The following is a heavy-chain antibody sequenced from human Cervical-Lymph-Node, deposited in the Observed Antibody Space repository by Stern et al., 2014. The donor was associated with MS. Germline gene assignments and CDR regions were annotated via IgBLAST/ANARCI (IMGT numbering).Heavy chain of an antibody. V-gene: IGHV5-51*03. CDR3: ARWSVACDY. CDR1: GYNFITYW. J-gene: IGHJ4*02. Sequence: QLAASGAALKKSGESLKICCKTFGYNFITYWIAWVSKVPGTGLGWIGIIYPGDSDIRYSPSFQGHVTMSVDRSITTAYLQWNSLKASDSGVYYCARWSVACDYWGQGALITVSS. D-gene: IGHD2-21*01. CDR2: IYPGDSDI.